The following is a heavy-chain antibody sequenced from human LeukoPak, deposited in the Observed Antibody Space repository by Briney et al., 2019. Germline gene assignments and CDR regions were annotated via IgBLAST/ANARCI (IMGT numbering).Heavy chain of an antibody. CDR1: GYTFTGYY. D-gene: IGHD1-26*01. CDR2: INPNSGGT. Sequence: ASVKVSCKASGYTFTGYYMHWVRQAPGQGLEWMGSINPNSGGTKYAQKFQGRVTMTRDTSISTGYMELNRLISDDTAVYYCAREEVGAFDYWGQGTLATVSS. CDR3: AREEVGAFDY. J-gene: IGHJ4*02. V-gene: IGHV1-2*02.